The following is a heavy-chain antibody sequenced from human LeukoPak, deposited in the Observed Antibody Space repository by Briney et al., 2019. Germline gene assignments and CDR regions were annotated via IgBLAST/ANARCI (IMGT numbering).Heavy chain of an antibody. Sequence: GGSLRLSCAASGFTFSSYNINWVRQAPGKGPEWVSYISSSRRTISYADSVKGRFTISRDNAKNSLYLQMNSLRAEDTAVYYCARSSSRYCSGGSCYSGVLGYFDYWGQGTLVTVSS. CDR2: ISSSRRTI. D-gene: IGHD2-15*01. CDR3: ARSSSRYCSGGSCYSGVLGYFDY. V-gene: IGHV3-48*01. CDR1: GFTFSSYN. J-gene: IGHJ4*02.